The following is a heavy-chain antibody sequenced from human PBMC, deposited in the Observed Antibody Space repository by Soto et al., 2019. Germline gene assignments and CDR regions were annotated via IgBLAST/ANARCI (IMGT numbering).Heavy chain of an antibody. D-gene: IGHD4-17*01. J-gene: IGHJ3*02. CDR3: ARDYGEAGSTAVLDM. CDR2: INSDGSST. CDR1: GLTFSSYW. Sequence: GGSLRLSCAASGLTFSSYWMHWVRQAPGKGLVWVSRINSDGSSTSYADSVKGRFTISRDNAKNTLYLQMNSLRAEDTAVYYCARDYGEAGSTAVLDMWGQGTMVTVSS. V-gene: IGHV3-74*01.